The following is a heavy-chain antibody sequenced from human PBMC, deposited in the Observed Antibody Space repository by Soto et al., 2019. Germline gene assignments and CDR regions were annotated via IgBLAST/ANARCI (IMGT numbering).Heavy chain of an antibody. D-gene: IGHD3-10*01. V-gene: IGHV4-30-4*01. J-gene: IGHJ4*02. CDR3: AKGPPGNKLAS. CDR2: IYSGGSI. CDR1: GDSISSDDSN. Sequence: QVQLQESGPGLVQPSQTLSLTCTVSGDSISSDDSNWSWIRQPPGKGLEWLGHIYSGGSIYNNPSPGGRFTISGDLTKTRSPLNRTSVTAADAAVYCGAKGPPGNKLASGGRGTLFTVSS.